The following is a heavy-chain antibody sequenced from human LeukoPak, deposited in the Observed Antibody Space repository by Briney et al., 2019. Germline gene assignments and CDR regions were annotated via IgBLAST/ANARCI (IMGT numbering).Heavy chain of an antibody. CDR1: GFSISSGHY. Sequence: SETLSLTCTVSGFSISSGHYWGWVRQPPGAGLEWIGSVYQSGTTNYNPSLKSRVTISVDTSKNQFSLKLSSVTAADTAVYYCARGGLTNFTSIVVVPAATLGVWYFDLWGRGTLVTVSS. D-gene: IGHD2-2*01. CDR2: VYQSGTT. J-gene: IGHJ2*01. V-gene: IGHV4-38-2*02. CDR3: ARGGLTNFTSIVVVPAATLGVWYFDL.